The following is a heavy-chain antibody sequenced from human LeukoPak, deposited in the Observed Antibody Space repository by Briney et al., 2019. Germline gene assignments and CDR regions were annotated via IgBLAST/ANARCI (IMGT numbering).Heavy chain of an antibody. CDR2: ISSSSSYT. Sequence: GGSLRLSCAASGFTFSDYYMSWVRQAPGKGLEWVSYISSSSSYTNSADSVKGRFTISRDNAKNSLYLQMNSLRAEDTAVYYCARDEGYCSGGSCYSNYWGQGTLVTVSS. CDR1: GFTFSDYY. D-gene: IGHD2-15*01. V-gene: IGHV3-11*06. J-gene: IGHJ4*03. CDR3: ARDEGYCSGGSCYSNY.